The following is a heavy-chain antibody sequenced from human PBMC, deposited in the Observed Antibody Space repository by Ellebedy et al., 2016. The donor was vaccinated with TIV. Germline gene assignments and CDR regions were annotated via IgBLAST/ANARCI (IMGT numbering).Heavy chain of an antibody. CDR3: ARESGGSGHYLDAFDI. J-gene: IGHJ3*02. D-gene: IGHD2-15*01. Sequence: SETLSLXCAVYGGSFSGYYWSWIRQPPGKGLEWIGEINHSGSTNYNPSLKSRVTISVDTSKNQFSLKLSSVTAADTAVYYCARESGGSGHYLDAFDIWGQGTMVTVSS. CDR2: INHSGST. V-gene: IGHV4-34*01. CDR1: GGSFSGYY.